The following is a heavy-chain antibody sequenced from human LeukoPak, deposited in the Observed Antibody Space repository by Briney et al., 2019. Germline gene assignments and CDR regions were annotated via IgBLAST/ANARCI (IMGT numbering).Heavy chain of an antibody. D-gene: IGHD1-26*01. J-gene: IGHJ3*02. V-gene: IGHV1-18*04. Sequence: GESLKISCKGSGYTFSTYWIAWVRQAPGQGLEWMGWISAYNGNTNYAQKLQGRVTMTTDTSTSTAYMELRSLRSDDTAVYYCARGQVRGSGAFDIWGQGTMVTVSS. CDR3: ARGQVRGSGAFDI. CDR1: GYTFSTYW. CDR2: ISAYNGNT.